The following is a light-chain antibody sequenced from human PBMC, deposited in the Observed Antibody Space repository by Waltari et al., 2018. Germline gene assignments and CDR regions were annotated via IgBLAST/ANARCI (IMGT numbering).Light chain of an antibody. CDR1: ALPNKY. CDR2: EDN. V-gene: IGLV3-10*01. Sequence: SYELTQPPSVSVSPGQTARITCSGDALPNKYGYWYQQKLGQAPVLVIYEDNKRRSGIPERFSGSSSGTMVTLTISGAQVEDEGDYYCYSTDRTGKQRVFGGGTKLTVL. CDR3: YSTDRTGKQRV. J-gene: IGLJ2*01.